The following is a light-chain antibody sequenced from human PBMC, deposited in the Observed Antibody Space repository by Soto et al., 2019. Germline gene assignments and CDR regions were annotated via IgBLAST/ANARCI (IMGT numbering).Light chain of an antibody. CDR1: QGIYNY. V-gene: IGKV1-27*01. J-gene: IGKJ5*01. CDR3: QQYGNVPIT. CDR2: ASS. Sequence: IQTPQPPSTPSASVGDRVTTTCPASQGIYNYLAWYQQRPGKLPKLLIYASSALQSGVPSRFSGSGSGTDFTLTINSLQPEDVATYYCQQYGNVPITFGQGTRLQIK.